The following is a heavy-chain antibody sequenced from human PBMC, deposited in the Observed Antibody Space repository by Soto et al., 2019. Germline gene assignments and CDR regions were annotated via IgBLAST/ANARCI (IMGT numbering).Heavy chain of an antibody. Sequence: QVQLQQWGAGLLKPSETLSLTCAVYGGSFCGYYWTWIRQPPGTGLEWIGEINHSGSTNYNPSLKSRVTISVDTSKNQISLKLTSVTAADTAVYYCARDKLTGLFDYWGQGTLVTVPS. CDR1: GGSFCGYY. D-gene: IGHD2-8*02. V-gene: IGHV4-34*01. CDR2: INHSGST. CDR3: ARDKLTGLFDY. J-gene: IGHJ4*02.